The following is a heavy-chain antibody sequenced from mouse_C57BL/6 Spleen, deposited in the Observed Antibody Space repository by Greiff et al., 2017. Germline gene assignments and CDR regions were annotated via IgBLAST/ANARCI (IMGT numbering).Heavy chain of an antibody. V-gene: IGHV1-15*01. CDR2: IDPETGGT. J-gene: IGHJ4*01. CDR1: GYTFTDYE. CDR3: SFQREAMDY. Sequence: VKLQESGAELVRPGASVTLSCKASGYTFTDYEMHWVKQTPVHGLEWIGAIDPETGGTAYNQKFKGKAILTADKSSSTAYMELRSLTSEDSAVYYCSFQREAMDYWGQGTSVTVSS.